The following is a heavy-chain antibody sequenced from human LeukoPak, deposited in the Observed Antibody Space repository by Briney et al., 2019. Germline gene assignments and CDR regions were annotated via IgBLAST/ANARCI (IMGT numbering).Heavy chain of an antibody. CDR2: ISAYTGNT. CDR3: ARAPENSGYDYFDY. D-gene: IGHD5-12*01. J-gene: IGHJ4*02. CDR1: GYTFTSYG. Sequence: ASVKVSCKASGYTFTSYGISWVRQAPGQGLEWMGWISAYTGNTNYAQKVQGRVTMTTDTSTNTAYMEMRSLRFDDTAVYYCARAPENSGYDYFDYWGQGTQVTVSS. V-gene: IGHV1-18*01.